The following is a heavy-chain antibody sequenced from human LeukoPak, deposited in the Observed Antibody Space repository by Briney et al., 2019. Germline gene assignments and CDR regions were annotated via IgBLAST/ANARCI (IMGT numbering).Heavy chain of an antibody. Sequence: ASVKVSCKVSGYTLTELSMHWVRQAPGKGLEWMGGFDPEDGETVYAQKFQGRVTMTEDTSTDTAYMELSSLRSEDTAVYYCATGRIQLWISYYFDYWGQGTLVTVSS. J-gene: IGHJ4*02. V-gene: IGHV1-24*01. CDR1: GYTLTELS. CDR3: ATGRIQLWISYYFDY. D-gene: IGHD5-18*01. CDR2: FDPEDGET.